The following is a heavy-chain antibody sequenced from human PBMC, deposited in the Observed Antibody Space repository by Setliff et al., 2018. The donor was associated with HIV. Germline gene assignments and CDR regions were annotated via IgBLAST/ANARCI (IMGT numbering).Heavy chain of an antibody. V-gene: IGHV4-38-2*02. D-gene: IGHD4-17*01. Sequence: PSETLSLTCGVSGYSISSGYYWGWIRQPPGKGLEWIGSIYHNGITYYNPSLKSRVTISVDTSQNQFSLRLSSVTAADTAIYYCARDPPGYGDANDYWGQGTLVTVSS. CDR2: IYHNGIT. CDR1: GYSISSGYY. CDR3: ARDPPGYGDANDY. J-gene: IGHJ4*02.